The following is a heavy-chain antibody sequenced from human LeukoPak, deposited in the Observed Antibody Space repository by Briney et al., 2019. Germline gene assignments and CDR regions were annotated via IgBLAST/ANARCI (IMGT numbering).Heavy chain of an antibody. CDR3: AKDSFGWGDYTVTFDY. CDR2: ISGSGGST. Sequence: GGSLRLSCAASGFTFSSYAMSWVRQAPGKGLEWVSAISGSGGSTYYADSVKGRFTISRDNSKNTPYLQMNSLRAEDTAVYYCAKDSFGWGDYTVTFDYWGQGTLVTVSS. J-gene: IGHJ4*02. CDR1: GFTFSSYA. D-gene: IGHD4-17*01. V-gene: IGHV3-23*01.